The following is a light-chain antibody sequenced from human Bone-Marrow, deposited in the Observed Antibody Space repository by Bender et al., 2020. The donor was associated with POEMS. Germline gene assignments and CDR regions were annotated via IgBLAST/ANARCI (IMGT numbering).Light chain of an antibody. CDR1: TSNIGSNF. Sequence: QSVLTQPPSASGTPGQRVTISCSGSTSNIGSNFVYWYQQLPGTAPQLLIYRNNQRPSGVPDRFSGSKSGTSASLAISGLRSEYEADYYCAAWDDSLSVLFGGGTKLTVL. V-gene: IGLV1-47*01. J-gene: IGLJ2*01. CDR2: RNN. CDR3: AAWDDSLSVL.